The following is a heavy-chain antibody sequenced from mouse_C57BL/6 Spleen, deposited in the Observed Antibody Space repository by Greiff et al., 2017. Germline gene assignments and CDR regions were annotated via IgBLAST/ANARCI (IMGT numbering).Heavy chain of an antibody. Sequence: VQLHHSLPPLSGPGFIVTMSCKTSGYTFTSYGLYWVKQRPGQGLEWIGYIYIGNGYTEYNETFKGKATLTSDTSSSTAYMQLSSLTSEDSASYFCARTGDSNDWYFDYWGKGTTLTVSS. V-gene: IGHV1-58*01. CDR2: IYIGNGYT. J-gene: IGHJ2*01. CDR3: ARTGDSNDWYFDY. D-gene: IGHD2-12*01. CDR1: GYTFTSYG.